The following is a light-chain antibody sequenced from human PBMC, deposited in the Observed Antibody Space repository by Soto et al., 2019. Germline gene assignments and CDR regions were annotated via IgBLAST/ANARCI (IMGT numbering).Light chain of an antibody. CDR3: QQYNSYSPT. CDR1: QSISSW. V-gene: IGKV1-5*01. Sequence: DLPLTQSPSTLSASVGDRVTITCRASQSISSWLAWYQQKPGKAPKLLIYDASSLESGVPSRFSGSGSGTEFTLTISSLQPDDFATYYCQQYNSYSPTFGQGTKADIK. J-gene: IGKJ1*01. CDR2: DAS.